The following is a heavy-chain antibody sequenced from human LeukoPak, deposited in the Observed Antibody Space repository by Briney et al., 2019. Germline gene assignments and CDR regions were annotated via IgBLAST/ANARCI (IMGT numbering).Heavy chain of an antibody. Sequence: PSETLSLTCTVSGGSISSYYWSWIRQPPGKGLEWIGYIYYSGSTNYNPSLKSRVTISVDTSKNQFSLKLSSVTAADTAVYYCARVGSSYGYLFDYWGQGTLVTVSS. D-gene: IGHD5-18*01. CDR2: IYYSGST. CDR1: GGSISSYY. V-gene: IGHV4-59*12. CDR3: ARVGSSYGYLFDY. J-gene: IGHJ4*02.